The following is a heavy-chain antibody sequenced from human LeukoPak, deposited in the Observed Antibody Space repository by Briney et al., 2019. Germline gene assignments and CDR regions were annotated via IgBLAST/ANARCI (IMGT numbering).Heavy chain of an antibody. V-gene: IGHV3-30*02. J-gene: IGHJ4*02. CDR3: ATNYYRDSDSWGYFDY. CDR1: GFTFRGYD. Sequence: GGSLRLSCTASGFTFRGYDMSWVRQTPGKGLDWVAFIRFNGDTQNYSDSVKGRFTISRDNSKSTLFLQVSSLRAEDTAMYYCATNYYRDSDSWGYFDYWGQGTPVTVSS. CDR2: IRFNGDTQ. D-gene: IGHD3-10*01.